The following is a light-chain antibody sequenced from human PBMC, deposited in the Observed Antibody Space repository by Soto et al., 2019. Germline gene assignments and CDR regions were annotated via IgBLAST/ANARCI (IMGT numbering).Light chain of an antibody. CDR1: QIIVTY. Sequence: DVQVTQSPSSLSASVGDRVTITCRTSQIIVTYLSWYQQRPGKAPTLLIYGASTLQRGVPSRFSGSGSGTDFSLTINSLQPEDSATYYCQQTYSTPITFGRGTGLDIK. V-gene: IGKV1-39*01. CDR3: QQTYSTPIT. J-gene: IGKJ5*01. CDR2: GAS.